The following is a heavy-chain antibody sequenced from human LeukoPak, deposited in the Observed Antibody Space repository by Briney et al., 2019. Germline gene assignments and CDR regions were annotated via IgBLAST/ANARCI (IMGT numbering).Heavy chain of an antibody. CDR1: GFTFSSYE. CDR3: ATCVAVPGLPDS. V-gene: IGHV3-74*01. Sequence: GGSLRLSCAASGFTFSSYEMNWVRQAPGKGLVWVSRINSDDSSTSYADSAQGRFTISRDNAKNTLYLQMNSLRAEDTAVYYCATCVAVPGLPDSWGQGTLVHVSS. J-gene: IGHJ4*02. D-gene: IGHD6-19*01. CDR2: INSDDSST.